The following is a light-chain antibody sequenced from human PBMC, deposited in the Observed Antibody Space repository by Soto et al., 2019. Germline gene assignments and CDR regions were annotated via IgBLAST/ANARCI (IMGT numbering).Light chain of an antibody. CDR1: QGISNY. CDR2: AAS. Sequence: DIQMTQSPSAMSASVGDRVTITCRASQGISNYLAWFQQKPGEAPKRMIYAASVLQSGVSSRFSGSGSGTECTLTISSLQPEDVATYYCLQHNSYPITLGQGTRLEI. CDR3: LQHNSYPIT. J-gene: IGKJ5*01. V-gene: IGKV1-17*03.